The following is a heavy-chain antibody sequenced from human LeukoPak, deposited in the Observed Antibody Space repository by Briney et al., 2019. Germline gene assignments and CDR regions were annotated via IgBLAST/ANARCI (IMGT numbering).Heavy chain of an antibody. CDR2: ISYTGGET. CDR1: GGSIYSYY. Sequence: PSETLSLTCTVSGGSIYSYYLSWIRQPPGKGLEWIGYISYTGGETNYNPSLKSRLTISVDTSKNQFSLMLSSVTAADTAIYYCARQPGGTAAFDIWAQGTMVTVSS. CDR3: ARQPGGTAAFDI. D-gene: IGHD1-14*01. V-gene: IGHV4-59*08. J-gene: IGHJ3*02.